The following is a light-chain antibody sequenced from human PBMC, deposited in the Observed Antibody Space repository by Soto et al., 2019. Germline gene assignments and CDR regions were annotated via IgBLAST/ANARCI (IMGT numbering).Light chain of an antibody. CDR1: ESVRTS. V-gene: IGKV3-15*01. CDR2: GAS. Sequence: EVVLTQSPATLSVSPGARATLSCRASESVRTSLAWYQQKPGRSPSLLIFGASTRATGLPARFSGSGSGEEFTLTISSLQSEDCAVYYCQQYADWPRTFGQGTKFEFK. CDR3: QQYADWPRT. J-gene: IGKJ1*01.